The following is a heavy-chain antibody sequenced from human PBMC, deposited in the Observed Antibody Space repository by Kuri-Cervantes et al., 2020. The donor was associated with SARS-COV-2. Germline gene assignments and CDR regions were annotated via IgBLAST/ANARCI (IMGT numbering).Heavy chain of an antibody. V-gene: IGHV1-18*01. D-gene: IGHD4-11*01. CDR3: AREGDYSDFRRPNYYCYYMDV. CDR1: GYTFTNYG. CDR2: ISAYNGYT. Sequence: ASVKVSCKASGYTFTNYGITWVRQAPGQGLEWMGWISAYNGYTIYAQKLQGRVTMTTDTSTTTAYMELRSLRSDDTAVYYCAREGDYSDFRRPNYYCYYMDVWGKGTTVTVSS. J-gene: IGHJ6*03.